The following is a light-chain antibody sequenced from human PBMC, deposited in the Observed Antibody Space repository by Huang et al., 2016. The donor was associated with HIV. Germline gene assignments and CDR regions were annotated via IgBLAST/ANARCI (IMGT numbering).Light chain of an antibody. J-gene: IGKJ5*01. Sequence: EIVMTQSPATLSVSPGERATLSCRAGQSVSSNLAWYQQKPGQAPRLLVYGASTRATDIPARFSGSGSGTEFTLTISSLQSEDFAVYYCQQYYNWPPITFGQGTRLEIK. V-gene: IGKV3-15*01. CDR1: QSVSSN. CDR3: QQYYNWPPIT. CDR2: GAS.